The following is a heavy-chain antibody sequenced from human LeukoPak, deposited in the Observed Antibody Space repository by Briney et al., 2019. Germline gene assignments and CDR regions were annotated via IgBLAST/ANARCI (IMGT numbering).Heavy chain of an antibody. J-gene: IGHJ3*02. CDR2: INPNSGGT. CDR3: ARGGVGSSWYSEDAFDI. D-gene: IGHD6-13*01. CDR1: GYTFTGYY. Sequence: ASVKVSCKASGYTFTGYYMHWVRQAPGQGLEWMGWINPNSGGTNYAQKFQGRVTMTRDTSISTAYMELSRLRSDDTAVYYCARGGVGSSWYSEDAFDIWGQGTMVTVSS. V-gene: IGHV1-2*02.